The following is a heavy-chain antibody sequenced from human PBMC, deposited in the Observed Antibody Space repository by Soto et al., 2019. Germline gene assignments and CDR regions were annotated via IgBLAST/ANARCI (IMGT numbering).Heavy chain of an antibody. CDR1: GDSMTTVGYY. CDR2: ISYSGST. V-gene: IGHV4-31*03. Sequence: QVQLQESGPGLVKPSQTLSLTCTVSGDSMTTVGYYWTWIRQHPGQGLEWIGFISYSGSTYYSSSLKGRVAISAVTSKHQFSLKLNSVTAADTAVYYCTRGDYWGQGTLVTVSS. CDR3: TRGDY. J-gene: IGHJ4*02.